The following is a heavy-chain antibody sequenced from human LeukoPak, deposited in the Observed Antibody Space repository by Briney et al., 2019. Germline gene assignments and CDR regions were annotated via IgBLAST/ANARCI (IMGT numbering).Heavy chain of an antibody. CDR3: TKGTIWLPFDY. CDR2: ISGSGGST. CDR1: GFTFSNYA. V-gene: IGHV3-23*01. J-gene: IGHJ4*02. Sequence: GGSLRLSCAASGFTFSNYAISWARQAPGKALEWVSAISGSGGSTYYADSVKGRLTISRDNSKNTLYLQMQSLRAEDTAVYYCTKGTIWLPFDYWGQGTLVTVSS. D-gene: IGHD5-18*01.